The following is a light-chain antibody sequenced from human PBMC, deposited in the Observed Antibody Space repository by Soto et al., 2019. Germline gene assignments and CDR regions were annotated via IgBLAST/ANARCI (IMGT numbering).Light chain of an antibody. CDR1: TGAVTSDYY. CDR3: LYYTGGALV. CDR2: TTN. Sequence: QAVVTQEPSLTVSPGGTVTLTCSSTTGAVTSDYYPCWFQQKPGQAPKALIYTTNNKHSWTPARFTGSLLGGKAALTLSGVQPEDDADYCCLYYTGGALVFGGGTKVTVL. J-gene: IGLJ2*01. V-gene: IGLV7-43*01.